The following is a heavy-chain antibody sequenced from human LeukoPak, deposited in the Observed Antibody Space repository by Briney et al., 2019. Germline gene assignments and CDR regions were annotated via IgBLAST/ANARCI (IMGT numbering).Heavy chain of an antibody. CDR3: ASRDQAAAGTDY. CDR1: GFTFSSYA. Sequence: GGSLRLSCAASGFTFSSYAIHWVRQAPGKGLEWVAVISYDGSNKYYADSVKGRFTISRDNSKNTLYLQMNSLRAEDTAVYYCASRDQAAAGTDYWGQGTLVTVSS. CDR2: ISYDGSNK. D-gene: IGHD6-13*01. V-gene: IGHV3-30-3*01. J-gene: IGHJ4*02.